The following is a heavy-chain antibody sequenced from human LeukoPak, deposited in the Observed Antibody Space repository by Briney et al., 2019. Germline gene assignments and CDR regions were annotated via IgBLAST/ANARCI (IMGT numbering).Heavy chain of an antibody. V-gene: IGHV3-7*01. CDR3: ARDFTSGWFDS. Sequence: GGSLRLSCAASGFIFSNYWMSWVRQAPGKGLEWVANIKHDGSEKYYVDSVKGRFTISRDNAKNSLYLQMNSLRGEDTAVYYCARDFTSGWFDSWGQGFLVTVSS. CDR2: IKHDGSEK. D-gene: IGHD2-2*01. J-gene: IGHJ5*01. CDR1: GFIFSNYW.